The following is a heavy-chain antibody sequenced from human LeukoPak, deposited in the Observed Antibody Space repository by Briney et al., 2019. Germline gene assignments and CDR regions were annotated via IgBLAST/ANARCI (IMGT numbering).Heavy chain of an antibody. D-gene: IGHD2-15*01. Sequence: ASVKVSCKASGYTFTGYYMHWVQQAPGQGLEWMGWINPNSGGTNYAQKFQGRVTMTRDTSISTAYMELSRLRSDDTAVYYCARGRYCSGGSCYPKESWGQGTLVTVSS. CDR3: ARGRYCSGGSCYPKES. CDR2: INPNSGGT. CDR1: GYTFTGYY. J-gene: IGHJ5*02. V-gene: IGHV1-2*02.